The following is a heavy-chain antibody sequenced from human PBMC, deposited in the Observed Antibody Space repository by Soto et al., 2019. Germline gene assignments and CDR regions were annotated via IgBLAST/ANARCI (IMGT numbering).Heavy chain of an antibody. Sequence: EVQLVESGGGLVQFGGSLRLSCAASGFTFSSSWMNWVRQAPGKGLEWVANIKADGSEKYYVDSVKGRFTISRDNAQNSLYLQMSSLGAEDTAMYYCARDLRIAARPVLDNWGQGTLVSVSS. CDR2: IKADGSEK. V-gene: IGHV3-7*01. CDR3: ARDLRIAARPVLDN. J-gene: IGHJ4*02. D-gene: IGHD6-6*01. CDR1: GFTFSSSW.